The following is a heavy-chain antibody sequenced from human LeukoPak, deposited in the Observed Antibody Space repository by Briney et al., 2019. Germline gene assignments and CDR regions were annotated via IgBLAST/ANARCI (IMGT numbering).Heavy chain of an antibody. CDR1: GFTFSSYA. D-gene: IGHD3-3*01. CDR3: ANNYDFWSGYYMDY. CDR2: ISGSGGST. Sequence: PGGSLRLSCAASGFTFSSYAMSWVRQAPGKGLEWVSAISGSGGSTYYADSVKGRFTISRDNSKNTLYLQMNSLRAEDTAVYYCANNYDFWSGYYMDYWGQGTLVTVSS. J-gene: IGHJ4*02. V-gene: IGHV3-23*01.